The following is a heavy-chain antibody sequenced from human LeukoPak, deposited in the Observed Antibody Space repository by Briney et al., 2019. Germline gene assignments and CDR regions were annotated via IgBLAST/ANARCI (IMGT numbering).Heavy chain of an antibody. CDR3: ARNIAVAGRGDYMDV. CDR1: GYSISSGYY. D-gene: IGHD6-19*01. Sequence: SETLSLTCSVSGYSISSGYYWGWIRQPRGKGLEWIVIIYHTGSTYYNPSLKSRVTISVDTSKNQFSLKLSSVTAADTAVYYCARNIAVAGRGDYMDVWGKGTTVTISS. V-gene: IGHV4-38-2*02. CDR2: IYHTGST. J-gene: IGHJ6*03.